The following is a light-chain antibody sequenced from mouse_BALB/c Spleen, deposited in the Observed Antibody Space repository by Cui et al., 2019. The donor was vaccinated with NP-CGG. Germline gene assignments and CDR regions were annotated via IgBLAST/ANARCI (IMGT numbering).Light chain of an antibody. CDR2: GTN. V-gene: IGLV1*01. Sequence: QAVVTQDSALNTSPGETVTLTCRSSIGAVTTSNYANWVQEKPDHLFTGLIGGTNNRAPGVPARFSGSLIGDKAALTITGAQTEDEAIYFCALWYSNHWVFGGGTKLTVL. CDR1: IGAVTTSNY. J-gene: IGLJ1*01. CDR3: ALWYSNHWV.